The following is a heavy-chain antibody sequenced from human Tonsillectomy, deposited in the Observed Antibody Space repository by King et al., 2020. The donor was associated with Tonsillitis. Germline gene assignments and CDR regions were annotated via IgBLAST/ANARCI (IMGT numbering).Heavy chain of an antibody. D-gene: IGHD6-6*01. J-gene: IGHJ4*02. Sequence: QLVQSGAEVKKPGSSVKVSCKASGCTFSSYAISWVRQAPGQGLEWMGGCIPIFGIANYAQKFQGRVTLSADESTSTAYRELSSPRSEDTAVYYCARAKEHDGIAPLGYWGQGTLVTVSS. V-gene: IGHV1-69*01. CDR3: ARAKEHDGIAPLGY. CDR2: CIPIFGIA. CDR1: GCTFSSYA.